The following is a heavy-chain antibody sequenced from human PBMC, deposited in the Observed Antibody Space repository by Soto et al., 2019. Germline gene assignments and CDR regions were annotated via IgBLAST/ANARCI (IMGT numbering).Heavy chain of an antibody. CDR2: IYYSGTT. CDR1: GASISSSNYY. J-gene: IGHJ4*02. D-gene: IGHD6-13*01. Sequence: PSETLSLTCTVSGASISSSNYYWGWIRQPPGKGLEWIGSIYYSGTTYYKSSLKSRVTISVDTSKNRFSLKLSSVTAADTVVYYCARHPGIAAASDYWGQGTLVTVSS. CDR3: ARHPGIAAASDY. V-gene: IGHV4-39*01.